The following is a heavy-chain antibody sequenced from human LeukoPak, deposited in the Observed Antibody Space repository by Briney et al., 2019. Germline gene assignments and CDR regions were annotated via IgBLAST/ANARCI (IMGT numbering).Heavy chain of an antibody. Sequence: SVKVSCKASGYTFTSYAISWVRQAPGQGLEWMGRIIPILGIANYAQKFQGRVTITADKSTSTAYMELSSLRSEDTAVYYCARDCSGGSCYDYWGQGTLVTVSS. V-gene: IGHV1-69*04. J-gene: IGHJ4*02. CDR3: ARDCSGGSCYDY. CDR2: IIPILGIA. CDR1: GYTFTSYA. D-gene: IGHD2-15*01.